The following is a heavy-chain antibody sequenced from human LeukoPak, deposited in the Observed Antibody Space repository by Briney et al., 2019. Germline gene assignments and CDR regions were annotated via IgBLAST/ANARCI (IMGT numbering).Heavy chain of an antibody. CDR3: AKRGVVAATLYMFDY. V-gene: IGHV3-23*01. J-gene: IGHJ4*02. CDR2: ISGSGGST. CDR1: GFTFSSYG. D-gene: IGHD2-15*01. Sequence: GGTLRLSCAASGFTFSSYGMSWVRQAPGKGLEWVSVISGSGGSTYYADSVKGRFTISRDNSKNTLYLQMNSLRAEDTAVYYCAKRGVVAATLYMFDYWGQGTLVTVSS.